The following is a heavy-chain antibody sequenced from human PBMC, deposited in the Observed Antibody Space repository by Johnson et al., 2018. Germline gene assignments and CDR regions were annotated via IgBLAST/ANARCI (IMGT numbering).Heavy chain of an antibody. Sequence: VQLVESGGGVVQPGRSLRLSCAASGFTFSSYGMHWVRQAPGKGLEWVAVIWYDGSNKYYADSVKGRFTIYRDNSKNTLYLQRNSMRAEDTAVYYCARDPGIKGRYYSYYYMDVWGKGTTVTVSS. J-gene: IGHJ6*03. CDR3: ARDPGIKGRYYSYYYMDV. D-gene: IGHD3-10*01. CDR1: GFTFSSYG. CDR2: IWYDGSNK. V-gene: IGHV3-33*01.